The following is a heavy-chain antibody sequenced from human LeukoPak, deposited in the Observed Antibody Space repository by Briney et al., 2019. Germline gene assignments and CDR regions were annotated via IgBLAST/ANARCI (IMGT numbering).Heavy chain of an antibody. Sequence: PGGSLRLSCAASGFTFSSYAMHWVRQAPGKGLEWVAVISYDGSNKYYADSVKGRFTISRDNSKNTLYLQMNNLRAEDTAVYYCARSVRGPDGDAFDIWGQGTMVTVSS. D-gene: IGHD1-14*01. CDR2: ISYDGSNK. CDR1: GFTFSSYA. J-gene: IGHJ3*02. CDR3: ARSVRGPDGDAFDI. V-gene: IGHV3-30-3*01.